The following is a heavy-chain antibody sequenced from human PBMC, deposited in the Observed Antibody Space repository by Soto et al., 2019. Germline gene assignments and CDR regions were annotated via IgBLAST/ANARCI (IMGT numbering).Heavy chain of an antibody. J-gene: IGHJ6*03. CDR3: ARGFVTSTKRYYYYYYMDV. CDR1: GGSFSVYY. Sequence: PSDTLSLTCAVYGGSFSVYYWSWIRQPPGKGLEWIGEINHSGSTNYNPSLKSRVTISVDTSKNQFSLKLSSVTAADTAVYYCARGFVTSTKRYYYYYYMDVWGKGTTVTVSS. CDR2: INHSGST. V-gene: IGHV4-34*01. D-gene: IGHD4-4*01.